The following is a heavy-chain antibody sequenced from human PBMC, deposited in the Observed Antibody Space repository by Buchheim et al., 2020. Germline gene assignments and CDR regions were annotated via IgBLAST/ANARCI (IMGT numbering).Heavy chain of an antibody. Sequence: EVQLVESGGDLVQPGGSLRLSCEASGFTFSSYSMNWVRQAPGKGLEWVSYIISSSNVIYYADSVKGRFTISRDSAKNSLYLQMNSLRDDDTAVYYCARDLGSSWPRGGFDYWGQGTL. CDR2: IISSSNVI. D-gene: IGHD6-13*01. CDR1: GFTFSSYS. V-gene: IGHV3-48*02. CDR3: ARDLGSSWPRGGFDY. J-gene: IGHJ4*02.